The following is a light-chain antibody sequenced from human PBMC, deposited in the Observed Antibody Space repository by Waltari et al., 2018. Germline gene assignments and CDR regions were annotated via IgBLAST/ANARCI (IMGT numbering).Light chain of an antibody. CDR3: QSYDNSLSGSGV. Sequence: QSVLTQPPSVSGAPGQRVTISCHGSSPHIGAGYDLHWYQRLPGTAPKLLIYGNSNRPSGVPDRFSGSRSGTSASLAITGLQAEDEADYYCQSYDNSLSGSGVFGGGTKLTVL. J-gene: IGLJ3*02. CDR1: SPHIGAGYD. V-gene: IGLV1-40*01. CDR2: GNS.